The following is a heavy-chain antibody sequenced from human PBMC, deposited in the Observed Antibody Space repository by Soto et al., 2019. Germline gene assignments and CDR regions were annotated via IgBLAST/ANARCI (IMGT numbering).Heavy chain of an antibody. Sequence: ASVKVSCKASGYSFTSYAIYWVRQAPGQRLEWMGWINAGNDNTKYSQKFQGRVTITSDTSASTAYMGLSSLRSEDTAVYFCARGVENIVVVLDVFGYYGMDVWGQGTTVTVSS. J-gene: IGHJ6*02. CDR3: ARGVENIVVVLDVFGYYGMDV. CDR2: INAGNDNT. V-gene: IGHV1-3*01. D-gene: IGHD2-2*01. CDR1: GYSFTSYA.